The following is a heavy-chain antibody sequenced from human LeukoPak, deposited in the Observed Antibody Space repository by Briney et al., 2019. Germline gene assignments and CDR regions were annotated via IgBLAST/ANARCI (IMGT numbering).Heavy chain of an antibody. CDR2: INPNSGDA. CDR1: GYTFTGYY. V-gene: IGHV1-2*02. D-gene: IGHD2-2*01. Sequence: ASVKVSCKASGYTFTGYYMQWVRQAPGQGLEWMGWINPNSGDANYAQKFQGRVTMTRDTSISTAYMELSSLRSEDTAVYYCARVGGVVPAAVLNYYYYGMDVWGRGTTVTVSS. CDR3: ARVGGVVPAAVLNYYYYGMDV. J-gene: IGHJ6*02.